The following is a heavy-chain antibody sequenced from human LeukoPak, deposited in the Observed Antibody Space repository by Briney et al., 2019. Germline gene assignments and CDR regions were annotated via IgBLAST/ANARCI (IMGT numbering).Heavy chain of an antibody. J-gene: IGHJ2*01. Sequence: SETLSLTCTVSGYSISSGDYWGWIRQPPGKGLEWIGSIYHSGRTYYNPSLKSRVTISVDTSKNQFSLKLSSVTAADTAVYYCARWDGNHPAKSYWYFDLWGRGTLVTVSS. CDR2: IYHSGRT. D-gene: IGHD1-14*01. V-gene: IGHV4-38-2*02. CDR1: GYSISSGDY. CDR3: ARWDGNHPAKSYWYFDL.